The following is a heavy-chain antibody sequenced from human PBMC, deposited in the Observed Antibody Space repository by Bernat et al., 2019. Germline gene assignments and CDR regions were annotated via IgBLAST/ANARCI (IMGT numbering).Heavy chain of an antibody. D-gene: IGHD4-17*01. CDR3: ARDPQVVDGDNVPYSYGLDV. J-gene: IGHJ6*02. CDR2: IYRGGST. V-gene: IGHV3-66*01. Sequence: EVQLVESGGGLVQPGGSLRLSCAASGFSVSSNYMTWVRQAPGQGLEWVSIIYRGGSTYYADSVKGRFTISRDNSKNTLYLQMNSLRAEDTAMYYCARDPQVVDGDNVPYSYGLDVWGQGTTVTVSS. CDR1: GFSVSSNY.